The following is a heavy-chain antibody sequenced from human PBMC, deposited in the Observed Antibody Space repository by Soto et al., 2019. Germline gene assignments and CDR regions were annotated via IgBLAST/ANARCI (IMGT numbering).Heavy chain of an antibody. V-gene: IGHV4-61*01. D-gene: IGHD4-4*01. J-gene: IGHJ5*01. CDR2: LYNSGST. Sequence: VRLQESGPGLVKPSETLSLTCSVSDDSVTRASAYWIWLRKAPGKGLEWIGYLYNSGSTNYKPSLRSRVSLSLDTSKNQFSVNLTSVTTADSAINYCAKLQPPGWIDAWGHGTLVAVS. CDR3: AKLQPPGWIDA. CDR1: DDSVTRASAY.